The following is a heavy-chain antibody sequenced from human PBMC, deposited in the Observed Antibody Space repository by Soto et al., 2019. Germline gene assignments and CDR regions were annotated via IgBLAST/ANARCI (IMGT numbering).Heavy chain of an antibody. CDR1: GFTFSTYN. D-gene: IGHD6-13*01. V-gene: IGHV3-66*01. Sequence: PGGSLRLSCAASGFTFSTYNMNWVRRTPGKGLEWVSVIYSGGSTYYADSVKGRFTISRDNSKNTLYLQMNSLRAEDTAVYYCARDSTAAAAPNWGQGTLVTVSS. CDR3: ARDSTAAAAPN. J-gene: IGHJ4*02. CDR2: IYSGGST.